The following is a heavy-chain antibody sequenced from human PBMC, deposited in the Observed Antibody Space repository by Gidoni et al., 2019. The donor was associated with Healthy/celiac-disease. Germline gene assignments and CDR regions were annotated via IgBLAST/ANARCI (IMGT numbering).Heavy chain of an antibody. D-gene: IGHD2-8*01. V-gene: IGHV3-48*02. CDR3: ARPHCTNGVCYTLVSYFDY. Sequence: EVQLVESGGGLVQPGGSLRLSCAASGFTFSIYSMNWVRQAPGKGLEWVSYISSSSSTIYYADSVKGRFTISRDNAKNSLYLQMNSLRDEDTAVYYCARPHCTNGVCYTLVSYFDYWGQGTLVTVSS. CDR1: GFTFSIYS. J-gene: IGHJ4*02. CDR2: ISSSSSTI.